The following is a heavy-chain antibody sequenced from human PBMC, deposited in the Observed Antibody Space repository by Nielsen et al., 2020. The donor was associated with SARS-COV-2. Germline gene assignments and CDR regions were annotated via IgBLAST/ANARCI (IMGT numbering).Heavy chain of an antibody. CDR1: SGSLSGYY. Sequence: SETLSLTCAVHSGSLSGYYWSWIRQPPGKGLEWIGEINDVGITNYYPSLKSRATISVDTSKNQFSLKLSSVTAADTAVYYCARNDRGDSSSWTSNADAFDIWGQGTMVTVSS. V-gene: IGHV4-34*01. CDR3: ARNDRGDSSSWTSNADAFDI. J-gene: IGHJ3*02. D-gene: IGHD6-13*01. CDR2: INDVGIT.